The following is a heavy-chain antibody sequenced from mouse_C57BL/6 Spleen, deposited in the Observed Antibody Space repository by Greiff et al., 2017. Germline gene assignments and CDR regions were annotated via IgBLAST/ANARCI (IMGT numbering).Heavy chain of an antibody. Sequence: QVQLQQPGAELVRPGSSVKLSCKASGYTFTSYWMDWVKQRPGQGLEWIGNIYPSDSETHYNQKFKDKATLTVDKSSSTADMQLSSLTSEDAAVYYCARTGSYYAMDDWGQGTSVTVSS. J-gene: IGHJ4*01. CDR1: GYTFTSYW. D-gene: IGHD4-1*01. V-gene: IGHV1-61*01. CDR2: IYPSDSET. CDR3: ARTGSYYAMDD.